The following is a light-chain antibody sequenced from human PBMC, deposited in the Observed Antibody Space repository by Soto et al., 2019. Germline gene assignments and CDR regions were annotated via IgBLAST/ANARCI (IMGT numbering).Light chain of an antibody. Sequence: DIQMTQSPSTLSASVGDRVTITCRASQSISSWLAWYQQKPGKAPKLLIYDASSLESGVPPRFNGSRSETEFTLTIRNLQPDDFATYYCQQYNSFPWTFGLGTKVDI. CDR2: DAS. J-gene: IGKJ1*01. CDR1: QSISSW. V-gene: IGKV1-5*01. CDR3: QQYNSFPWT.